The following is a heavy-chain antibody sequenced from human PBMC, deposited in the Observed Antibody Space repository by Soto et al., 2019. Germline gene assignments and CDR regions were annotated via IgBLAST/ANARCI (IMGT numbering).Heavy chain of an antibody. J-gene: IGHJ3*02. CDR2: ISGNGGST. D-gene: IGHD3-22*01. CDR1: GFTFSSYA. Sequence: PGGSLRLSCAASGFTFSSYAMSWVRQAPGKGLEWVSAISGNGGSTYYADSVKGRFTISRDNSKNTLYLQMNSLRAEDTAVYYCAKYLFGTSYYVSSGWYPLDALDIWGQGTMVTVSS. V-gene: IGHV3-23*01. CDR3: AKYLFGTSYYVSSGWYPLDALDI.